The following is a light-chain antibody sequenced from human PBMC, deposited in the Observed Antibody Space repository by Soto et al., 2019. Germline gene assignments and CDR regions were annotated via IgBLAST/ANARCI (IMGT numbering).Light chain of an antibody. J-gene: IGLJ2*01. V-gene: IGLV1-40*01. CDR1: SSNIGAGYD. Sequence: QSVLTQPPSVSGAPGQRVTISCTGGSSNIGAGYDVHWYQQLPGTAPKLLIYGNSNRPSGISSRFSGSRSGNTASLTISRLQAEDEAYYYCSSYTSRDTVIFGGGTKLTVL. CDR2: GNS. CDR3: SSYTSRDTVI.